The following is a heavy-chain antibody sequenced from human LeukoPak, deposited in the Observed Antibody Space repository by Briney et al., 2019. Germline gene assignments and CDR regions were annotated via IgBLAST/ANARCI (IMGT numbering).Heavy chain of an antibody. CDR1: GLTLSTFN. V-gene: IGHV3-20*04. Sequence: GGSLSFSCAASGLTLSTFNMKWFGQVPRKGLDWVSGINWNGGSTGYADSVKGRFSISRDNAKKSLYLQMNSLRAEDTALYYCARDCCGSSHFYYYYMDVWGKGTTVTVSS. CDR2: INWNGGST. D-gene: IGHD6-13*01. CDR3: ARDCCGSSHFYYYYMDV. J-gene: IGHJ6*03.